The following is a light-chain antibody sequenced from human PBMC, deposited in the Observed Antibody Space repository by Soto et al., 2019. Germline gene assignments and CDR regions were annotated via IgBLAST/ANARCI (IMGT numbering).Light chain of an antibody. CDR1: SSDIGNYNY. J-gene: IGLJ7*01. CDR2: EVS. V-gene: IGLV2-14*01. CDR3: SSYTNGNTAVV. Sequence: QSALTQPASVSGSPGQSITISCTGSSSDIGNYNYVSWYQQHPGKAPKLMLFEVSHRPSGVSNRFSGSKSGNTASLTISGLQAEDEADYYCSSYTNGNTAVVFGGGTQLTVL.